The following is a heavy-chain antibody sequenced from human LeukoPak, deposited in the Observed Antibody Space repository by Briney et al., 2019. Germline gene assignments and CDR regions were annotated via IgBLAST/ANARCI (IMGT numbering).Heavy chain of an antibody. J-gene: IGHJ4*02. CDR2: IHDNGDS. Sequence: SETLSPTCTVSGGSISNYFWSWIRQPAGKGLEWIGRIHDNGDSNHNPSLKSRVTMSLDTSRNQVSLKLASVTAAATAVYYCARAPSGCGGTCPSDHWGPGTQATVSS. CDR3: ARAPSGCGGTCPSDH. V-gene: IGHV4-4*07. D-gene: IGHD2-15*01. CDR1: GGSISNYF.